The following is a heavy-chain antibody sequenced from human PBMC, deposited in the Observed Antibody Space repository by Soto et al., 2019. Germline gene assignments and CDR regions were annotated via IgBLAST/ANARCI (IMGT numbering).Heavy chain of an antibody. CDR1: VFTFINYW. Sequence: GGSLRLSCASSVFTFINYWMHWVRQAPGKGLVWVSRINSDGSSASYADSVKGRFTISRDNAKNTLYLQMNSLRAEDTAVYYCARDALELLYYFDYWGQGTLVTVSS. CDR3: ARDALELLYYFDY. V-gene: IGHV3-74*01. D-gene: IGHD1-7*01. J-gene: IGHJ4*02. CDR2: INSDGSSA.